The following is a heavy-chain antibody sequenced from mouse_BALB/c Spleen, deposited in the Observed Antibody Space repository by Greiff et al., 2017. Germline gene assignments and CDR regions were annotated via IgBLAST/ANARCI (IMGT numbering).Heavy chain of an antibody. V-gene: IGHV3-8*02. Sequence: EVKVEESGPSLVKPSQTLSLTCSVTGDSITSGYWNWIRKFPGNKLEYMGYISYSGSTYYNPSLKSRISITRDTSKNQYYLQLNSVTTEDTATYYCARGGNYVRYAMDYWGQGTSVTVSS. CDR3: ARGGNYVRYAMDY. D-gene: IGHD2-1*01. CDR2: ISYSGST. J-gene: IGHJ4*01. CDR1: GDSITSGY.